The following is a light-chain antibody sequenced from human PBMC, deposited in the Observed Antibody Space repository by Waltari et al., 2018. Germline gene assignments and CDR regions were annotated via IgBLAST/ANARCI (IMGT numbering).Light chain of an antibody. CDR2: DAS. J-gene: IGKJ1*01. CDR1: QSVSDNY. Sequence: EIVLTQSPGTLSLSPGERATLPCRASQSVSDNYLAWYQQKPGQDPRLLIYDASSRATGIPDRFSGSGSGTDFSLSIRRLEPEDSAVYYCQQYGRSTWTFGQGTRVEI. V-gene: IGKV3-20*01. CDR3: QQYGRSTWT.